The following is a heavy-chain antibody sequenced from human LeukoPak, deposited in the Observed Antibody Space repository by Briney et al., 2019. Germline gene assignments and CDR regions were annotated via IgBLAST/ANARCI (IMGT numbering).Heavy chain of an antibody. CDR2: INPNSGGT. V-gene: IGHV1-2*02. CDR3: ARGAWGSDAFDI. D-gene: IGHD3-16*01. CDR1: GYTFTGYY. Sequence: ASVKVSCKASGYTFTGYYMHWVRQAPGQGLEWMGWINPNSGGTNYGQKFQGRVTMTRDTSISTAYMELSRLRSDDTAVYYCARGAWGSDAFDIWGQGTMVTVSS. J-gene: IGHJ3*02.